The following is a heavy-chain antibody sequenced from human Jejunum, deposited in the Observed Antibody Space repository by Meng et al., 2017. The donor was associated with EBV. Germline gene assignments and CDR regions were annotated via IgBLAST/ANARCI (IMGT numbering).Heavy chain of an antibody. CDR3: VRERESSAQY. D-gene: IGHD3-22*01. J-gene: IGHJ4*02. CDR1: GGTTSSSSYF. CDR2: IHYSGNT. V-gene: IGHV4-39*07. Sequence: LLHSVPVQVKHSYPLSLTFTAAGGTTSSSSYFWGLTRQRPGKGLEWIGTIHYSGNTYYNPSLTSRLSISLDTSQNQFSLKLNSVTAADTAVYYCVRERESSAQYWGQGTLVTVSS.